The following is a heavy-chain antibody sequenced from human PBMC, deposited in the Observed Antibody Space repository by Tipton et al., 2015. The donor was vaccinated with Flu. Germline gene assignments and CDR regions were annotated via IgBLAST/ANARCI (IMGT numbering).Heavy chain of an antibody. CDR3: ARGSGGSYYWPYYLDF. Sequence: QLVQSGPEVKKPGASVKISCKASGYTFTLYYLHWVRQAPGQGLEWMGMINPSGGTTTYSQKFQGRLTVTRDTSTNTVYLELSSLRSEDTAIFYCARGSGGSYYWPYYLDFWVQGTLVTVSS. CDR1: GYTFTLYY. J-gene: IGHJ4*02. V-gene: IGHV1-46*01. CDR2: INPSGGTT. D-gene: IGHD3-10*01.